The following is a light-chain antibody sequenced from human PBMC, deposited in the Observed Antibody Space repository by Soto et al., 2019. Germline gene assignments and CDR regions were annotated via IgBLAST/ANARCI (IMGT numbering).Light chain of an antibody. CDR3: NSFRVNHLYV. CDR1: SSDIGGYNA. Sequence: QSALTQPASVSGSPGPTITISCTGTSSDIGGYNAVSWYQHHPGKAPKLIIYEVTHRPAGISDRFSASKSGNTASLTISGLRAEDEADYYCNSFRVNHLYVFGTGTKVTVL. J-gene: IGLJ1*01. V-gene: IGLV2-14*01. CDR2: EVT.